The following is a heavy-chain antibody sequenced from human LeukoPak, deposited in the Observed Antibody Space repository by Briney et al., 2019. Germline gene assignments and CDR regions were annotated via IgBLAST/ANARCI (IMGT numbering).Heavy chain of an antibody. V-gene: IGHV4-59*01. D-gene: IGHD3-22*01. CDR3: ARGRYYDSSGSDY. CDR1: GGSISSYY. CDR2: IYYSGST. J-gene: IGHJ4*02. Sequence: SETLSLTCTVSGGSISSYYWSWIRQPPGKGLEWIGYIYYSGSTNYNPSLKSRVTISVDTSKNQFSLKLSSVTAADTAVYYCARGRYYDSSGSDYWGQGTLVTDSS.